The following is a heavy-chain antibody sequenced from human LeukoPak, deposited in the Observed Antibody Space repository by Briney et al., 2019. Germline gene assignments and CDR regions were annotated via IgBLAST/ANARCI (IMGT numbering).Heavy chain of an antibody. CDR1: GFTVSSNY. J-gene: IGHJ6*03. CDR3: ARGREAYYYYMDV. CDR2: IYSGGST. D-gene: IGHD1-26*01. V-gene: IGHV3-53*01. Sequence: GGSLRLSCAASGFTVSSNYMSWVRQAPGKGLEWVSVIYSGGSTYYADSVKGRFTISRDNSKNTLYLQMNSLRAEDTAVYYCARGREAYYYYMDVWGKGTTVTVSS.